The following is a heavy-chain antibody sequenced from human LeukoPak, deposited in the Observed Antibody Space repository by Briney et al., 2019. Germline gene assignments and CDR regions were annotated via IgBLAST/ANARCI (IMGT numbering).Heavy chain of an antibody. J-gene: IGHJ6*02. CDR2: IIPIFGTA. CDR1: GGTFSIYA. CDR3: ARDRAMDEYYYYGMDV. V-gene: IGHV1-69*13. D-gene: IGHD5-18*01. Sequence: SVKVSCKASGGTFSIYAISWVRQAPGQGLEWMGGIIPIFGTANYAQKFQGRVTITADESTSTAYMELSSLRSEDTAVYYCARDRAMDEYYYYGMDVWGQGTTVTVSS.